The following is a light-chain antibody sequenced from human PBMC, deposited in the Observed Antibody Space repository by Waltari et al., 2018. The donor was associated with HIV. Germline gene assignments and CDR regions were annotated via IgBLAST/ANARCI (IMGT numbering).Light chain of an antibody. CDR2: EDN. CDR3: YSTDSSDNYGV. Sequence: SYELTQPPSVSVSPGQTARITCSGDALPKRYTYWYQQKSGKAPVLVIHEDNKRPSGIPERFSGSSSGTMATLTINGAQVGDEADYYCYSTDSSDNYGVFGGGTKLTVL. V-gene: IGLV3-10*01. CDR1: ALPKRY. J-gene: IGLJ3*02.